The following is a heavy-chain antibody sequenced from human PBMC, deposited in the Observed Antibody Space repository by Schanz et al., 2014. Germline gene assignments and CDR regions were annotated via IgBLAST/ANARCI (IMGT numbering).Heavy chain of an antibody. V-gene: IGHV3-30*03. Sequence: ELLVESGGGWVQPGGSVRLSCGASGFTFSDYGTHWVRQAPGKGLEWVAVISYDGSNKYYADSVKGRFTISRDNAKNSMYLEMNSLRAEDTAVFYCARVGGTYYDFWSGVPPTVMHDGFDIWGQGTMVTVS. D-gene: IGHD3-3*01. CDR2: ISYDGSNK. J-gene: IGHJ3*02. CDR3: ARVGGTYYDFWSGVPPTVMHDGFDI. CDR1: GFTFSDYG.